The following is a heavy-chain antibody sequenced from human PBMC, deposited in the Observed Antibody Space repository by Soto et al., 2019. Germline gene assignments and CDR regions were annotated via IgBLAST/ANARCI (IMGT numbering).Heavy chain of an antibody. Sequence: PGGSLRLSCAASGFTFSSYAMSWVRQAPGKGLEWVSAISGSGGSTYYADSVKGRFTISRDNSKNTLDLQMNSLSAEDTAVYYCANARGYSGYDSHYWGQGALVTVSS. D-gene: IGHD5-12*01. J-gene: IGHJ4*02. V-gene: IGHV3-23*01. CDR2: ISGSGGST. CDR3: ANARGYSGYDSHY. CDR1: GFTFSSYA.